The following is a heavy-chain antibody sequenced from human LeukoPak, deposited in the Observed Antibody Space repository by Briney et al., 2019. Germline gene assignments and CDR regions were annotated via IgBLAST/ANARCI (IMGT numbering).Heavy chain of an antibody. Sequence: SETLSLTCTVSGGSISGYYWSWIRQPPGKGLEWIGYIYYSGSTNYNPSLKSRVTISVDTSKNQFSLKLSSVTAADTAVYYCARRPSLLDTGAYGRSQAFDIWGQGTMVPVSS. CDR3: ARRPSLLDTGAYGRSQAFDI. V-gene: IGHV4-59*01. CDR2: IYYSGST. D-gene: IGHD4-17*01. CDR1: GGSISGYY. J-gene: IGHJ3*02.